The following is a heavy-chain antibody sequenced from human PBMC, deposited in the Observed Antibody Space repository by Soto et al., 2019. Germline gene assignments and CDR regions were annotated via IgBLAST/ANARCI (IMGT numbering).Heavy chain of an antibody. CDR1: GGTFSSYA. CDR3: ARDPSVWYGGYFDY. D-gene: IGHD6-19*01. V-gene: IGHV1-69*06. Sequence: SVKVSCKASGGTFSSYAISWVRQAPGQGREWMGGIIPIFGTANYAQKFQGRVAITADKATSTAYMELSSLRSEDTAVYYCARDPSVWYGGYFDYWGQGTLVTVSS. CDR2: IIPIFGTA. J-gene: IGHJ4*02.